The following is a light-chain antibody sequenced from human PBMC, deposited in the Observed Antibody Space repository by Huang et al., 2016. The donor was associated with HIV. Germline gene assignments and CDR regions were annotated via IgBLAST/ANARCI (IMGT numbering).Light chain of an antibody. V-gene: IGKV4-1*01. J-gene: IGKJ1*01. CDR3: LQYYRIPQT. CDR2: WAS. CDR1: LSLLSGLNNKYY. Sequence: DVAMTQSPEFLSVSRGERATINCRSSLSLLSGLNNKYYVAWFQQKPGRPPKLLIDWASRRESGVPVRFSGSGSGTVFTLTINSLQPEDVAPYYCLQYYRIPQTFGQGTTVEIK.